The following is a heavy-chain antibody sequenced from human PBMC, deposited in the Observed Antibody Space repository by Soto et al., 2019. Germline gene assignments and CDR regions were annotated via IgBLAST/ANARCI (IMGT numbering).Heavy chain of an antibody. CDR1: GLTFTKYA. CDR3: ANRSGFDSGLFAY. D-gene: IGHD5-12*01. Sequence: GGSLRLSCGVPGLTFTKYAMTWSRQAPGKGLEWVSAISGSGSATNYADSVKGRFTISRDNFKNTVSLQMNSLRVEDTAIYFCANRSGFDSGLFAYWGQGSLVTVSS. J-gene: IGHJ4*02. V-gene: IGHV3-23*01. CDR2: ISGSGSAT.